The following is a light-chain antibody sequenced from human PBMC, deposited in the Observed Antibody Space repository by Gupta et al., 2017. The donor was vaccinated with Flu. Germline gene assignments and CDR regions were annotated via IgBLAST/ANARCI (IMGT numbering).Light chain of an antibody. CDR2: DDS. CDR1: NIAIKS. Sequence: SYALTPALSVSVAPGQTARITCGGNNIAIKSVHWYQQKSGQAPLLVIYDDSDRPSGIPERFSASNSGNTATLTISRVEDGDEADYYCQVWDDDSAHHAVFGGGTKLTVL. J-gene: IGLJ2*01. CDR3: QVWDDDSAHHAV. V-gene: IGLV3-21*02.